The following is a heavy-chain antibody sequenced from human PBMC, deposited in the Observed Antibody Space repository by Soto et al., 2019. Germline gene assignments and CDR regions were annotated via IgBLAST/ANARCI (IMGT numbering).Heavy chain of an antibody. CDR2: IYYSGST. D-gene: IGHD2-21*01. CDR1: GGSISSYY. V-gene: IGHV4-59*01. J-gene: IGHJ4*02. Sequence: SETLSLTCTVSGGSISSYYWSWIRQPPWKGLEWIGYIYYSGSTNYNPSLKSRVTISVDTSKNQFSLKLSSVTAADTAVYYCAREPAYCGGDCQAYYFDYWGQGTLVTVSS. CDR3: AREPAYCGGDCQAYYFDY.